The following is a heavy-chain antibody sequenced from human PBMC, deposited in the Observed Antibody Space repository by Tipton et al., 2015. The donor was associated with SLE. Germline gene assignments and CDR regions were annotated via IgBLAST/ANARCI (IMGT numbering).Heavy chain of an antibody. CDR3: ARYWGVELGWFDP. D-gene: IGHD1-7*01. CDR2: INHSGST. V-gene: IGHV4-34*01. Sequence: TLSLTCAVYGGSFSGYYWSWIRQPPGKGLEWIGEINHSGSTNYNPSLKSRVTISVDTSKNQFSLKLTSVTAADTAVYYCARYWGVELGWFDPWGQGTLVTVSS. CDR1: GGSFSGYY. J-gene: IGHJ5*02.